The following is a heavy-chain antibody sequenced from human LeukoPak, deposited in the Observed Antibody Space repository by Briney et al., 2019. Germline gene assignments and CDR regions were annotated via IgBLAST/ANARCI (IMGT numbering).Heavy chain of an antibody. CDR2: MNPNSGNT. V-gene: IGHV1-8*01. D-gene: IGHD3-22*01. Sequence: ASVKVSCKASGYTFTSYDINWVRQATGQGLEWMGWMNPNSGNTGYAQKFQGRVTMTRNTSISTAYMVLSSLRSEDTAVYYCARPGDDSSGYSELTGDAFDIWGQGTMVTVSS. CDR3: ARPGDDSSGYSELTGDAFDI. CDR1: GYTFTSYD. J-gene: IGHJ3*02.